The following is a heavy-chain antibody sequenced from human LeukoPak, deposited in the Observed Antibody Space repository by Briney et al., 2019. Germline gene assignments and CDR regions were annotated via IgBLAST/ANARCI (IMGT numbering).Heavy chain of an antibody. CDR3: ARVVEGYCSSTSCEPVSWFDP. CDR1: GGSISSSSYY. D-gene: IGHD2-2*01. V-gene: IGHV4-39*07. CDR2: IYYSGST. J-gene: IGHJ5*02. Sequence: SETLSLTCTVSGGSISSSSYYWGWIRQPPGKGLEWIGSIYYSGSTYYNPSLKSRVTISVDTSKNQFSLKLSSVTAADTAVYYCARVVEGYCSSTSCEPVSWFDPWGQGTLVTVSS.